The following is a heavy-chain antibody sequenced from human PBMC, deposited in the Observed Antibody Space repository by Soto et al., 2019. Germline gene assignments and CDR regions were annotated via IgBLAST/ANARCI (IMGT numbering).Heavy chain of an antibody. V-gene: IGHV1-3*04. J-gene: IGHJ5*02. Sequence: VQLVQSGAEVKKPGASVKVSCKASGITSTTYAIHWVRQAPGQGLEWMGWINTGNGNTRYSQRFLGRVSLTTDTSASTASMDLSSLTSADTAVYYCARAISGYVTWGQGTLITVSS. D-gene: IGHD5-12*01. CDR3: ARAISGYVT. CDR1: GITSTTYA. CDR2: INTGNGNT.